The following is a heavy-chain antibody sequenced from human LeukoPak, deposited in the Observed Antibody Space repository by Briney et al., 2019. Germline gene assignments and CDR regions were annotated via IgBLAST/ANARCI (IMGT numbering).Heavy chain of an antibody. CDR2: INPNSGGT. CDR3: ARHFDVAFWSGSPGEYFQP. J-gene: IGHJ1*01. CDR1: GYTFTGYY. Sequence: ASVKGSCKASGYTFTGYYMHWVRQAPGQGLEWMGWINPNSGGTNYAQKFQGRVTMTTDTSISTAYMELSRLRSDDTAVYYCARHFDVAFWSGSPGEYFQPCGAGTPVTVS. D-gene: IGHD3-3*01. V-gene: IGHV1-2*02.